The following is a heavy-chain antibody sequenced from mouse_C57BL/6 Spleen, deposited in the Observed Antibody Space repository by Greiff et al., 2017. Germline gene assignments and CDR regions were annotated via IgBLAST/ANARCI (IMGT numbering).Heavy chain of an antibody. CDR2: IYPGDGDT. CDR1: GYAFSSYW. CDR3: ARFPITTVVATEAY. J-gene: IGHJ3*01. Sequence: VQLQQSGAELVKPGASVKISCKASGYAFSSYWMNWVKQRPGKGLEWIGQIYPGDGDTNYNGKFKGKATLTADKSSSTAYMQLSSLTSEDSAVYCCARFPITTVVATEAYWGQGTLVTVSA. D-gene: IGHD1-1*01. V-gene: IGHV1-80*01.